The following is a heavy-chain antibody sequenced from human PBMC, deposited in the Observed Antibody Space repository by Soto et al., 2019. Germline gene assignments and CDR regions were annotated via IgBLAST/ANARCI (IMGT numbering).Heavy chain of an antibody. CDR2: ISYDGSNK. J-gene: IGHJ4*02. D-gene: IGHD2-15*01. CDR3: AKGPPGSGYFDC. CDR1: GFTFSSYG. Sequence: QVQLVESGGGVVQPGRSLRLSCAASGFTFSSYGMHWVRQAPGKGLEWVAVISYDGSNKYYADSVKGRFTISRDNSKNALYLQMNSLRAEDTAVYYCAKGPPGSGYFDCWGQGTLVTVSS. V-gene: IGHV3-30*18.